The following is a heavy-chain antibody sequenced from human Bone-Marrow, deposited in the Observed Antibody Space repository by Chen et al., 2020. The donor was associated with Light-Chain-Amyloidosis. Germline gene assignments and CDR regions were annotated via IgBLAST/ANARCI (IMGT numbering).Heavy chain of an antibody. J-gene: IGHJ3*02. CDR1: GFTFSSYE. Sequence: EVQLVESGGGLVQPGGSLRLSCAASGFTFSSYEMNWVRQAPGKGLEWVSYISSSGSTIYYADSVKGRFTISRDNAKNSQYLQMNSLRAEDTAVYYCARSCGAKLVHGAFDIWGQGTMVTVSS. V-gene: IGHV3-48*03. D-gene: IGHD6-6*01. CDR2: ISSSGSTI. CDR3: ARSCGAKLVHGAFDI.